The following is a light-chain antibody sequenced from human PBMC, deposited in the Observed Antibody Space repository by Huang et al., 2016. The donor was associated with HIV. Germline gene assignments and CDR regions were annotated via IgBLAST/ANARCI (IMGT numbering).Light chain of an antibody. J-gene: IGKJ3*01. CDR2: DVS. CDR1: QDISNY. V-gene: IGKV1-33*01. CDR3: QRYDNFPPFT. Sequence: DIQMTQSPSSLSASVGDRVTITCRASQDISNYLNWYQQKPGEAPKLLIYDVSNWETGVPSRFSGSGSGTHFTFTISSMQPEDVATYYCQRYDNFPPFTFGPGTKVDLK.